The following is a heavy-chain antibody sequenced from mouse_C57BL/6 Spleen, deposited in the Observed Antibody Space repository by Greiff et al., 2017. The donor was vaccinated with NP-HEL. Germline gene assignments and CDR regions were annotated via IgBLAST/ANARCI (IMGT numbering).Heavy chain of an antibody. Sequence: EVQVVESEGGLVQPGSSMKLSCTASGFTFSDYYTAWVRQVPEKGLEWVANINYDGSSTYYLDSLKSRFIISRDNAKNILYLQMSSLKSEDTATYYCARFLYYDYAMDYWGQGTSVTVSS. J-gene: IGHJ4*01. D-gene: IGHD1-1*01. V-gene: IGHV5-16*01. CDR3: ARFLYYDYAMDY. CDR1: GFTFSDYY. CDR2: INYDGSST.